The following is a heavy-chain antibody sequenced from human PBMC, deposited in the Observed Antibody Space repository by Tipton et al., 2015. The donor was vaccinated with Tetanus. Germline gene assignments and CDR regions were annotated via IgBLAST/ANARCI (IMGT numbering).Heavy chain of an antibody. J-gene: IGHJ6*04. CDR2: IHSNGVNV. D-gene: IGHD3-10*01. CDR3: TKNMVPAVRGVIISPPFAFDV. CDR1: GFTFSSYP. Sequence: QLVQSGGGLVKPGGSLRLSCAASGFTFSSYPMAWVRQAPGKGLQWVSGIHSNGVNVDYSDSVKGRFTLSRDNAKSSLYLQMTSLRPEDTALYYCTKNMVPAVRGVIISPPFAFDVWGTGTTVIVSS. V-gene: IGHV3-9*01.